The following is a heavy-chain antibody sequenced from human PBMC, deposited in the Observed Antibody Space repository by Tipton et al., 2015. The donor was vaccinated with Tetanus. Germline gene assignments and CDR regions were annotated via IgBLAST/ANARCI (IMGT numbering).Heavy chain of an antibody. CDR1: GGSIRSGGYY. D-gene: IGHD2-2*01. J-gene: IGHJ3*01. CDR2: IYYTGNT. Sequence: TLSLTCTVSGGSIRSGGYYWTWIRQHPERGLEWIGYIYYTGNTYYNPSLKSRVTISIDTSKNQISLKLSSVTAADTAVYYCARRSYCSSTRCFDAFDLWGQGTMVTVSS. V-gene: IGHV4-31*03. CDR3: ARRSYCSSTRCFDAFDL.